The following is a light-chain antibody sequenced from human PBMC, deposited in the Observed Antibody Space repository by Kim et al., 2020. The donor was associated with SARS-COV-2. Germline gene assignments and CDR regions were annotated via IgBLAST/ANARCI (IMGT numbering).Light chain of an antibody. V-gene: IGKV1-33*01. CDR3: QEYNDFPPT. J-gene: IGKJ3*01. CDR2: HAS. Sequence: DIQMTQSPSSLSASIGDRVTITCQASQDINTFLSWYHQKPGKAPAVLIYHASDLETGVPSRFSGGGSGTDFTFTISSLQPEDVGTYYCQEYNDFPPTFGPGTKVDIK. CDR1: QDINTF.